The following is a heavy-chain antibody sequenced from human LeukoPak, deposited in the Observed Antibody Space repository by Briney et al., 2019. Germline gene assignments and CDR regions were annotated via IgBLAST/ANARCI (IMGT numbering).Heavy chain of an antibody. CDR2: MCVTGGSK. CDR3: PKQGIVMRDVIIVGYQKEAYYVDY. CDR1: GITLSNYG. D-gene: IGHD3-10*01. V-gene: IGHV3-23*01. J-gene: IGHJ4*02. Sequence: GGSLRLSCALSGITLSNYGMSWVRHAPGKGLEWVARMCVTGGSKNYADSVKGRFTFSRDNPKKNLYLQITSLRAEATAVYCCPKQGIVMRDVIIVGYQKEAYYVDYGGQGALVTVSS.